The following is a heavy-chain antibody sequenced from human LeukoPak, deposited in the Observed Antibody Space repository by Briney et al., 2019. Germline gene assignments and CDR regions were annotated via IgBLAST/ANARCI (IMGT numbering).Heavy chain of an antibody. CDR2: IYTSGST. J-gene: IGHJ4*02. CDR3: ARGREYQLPLLFDY. Sequence: PSETLSLTCTVSGGSISSYYWSWIRQPAGKGLEWIGRIYTSGSTNYNPSLKSRVTMSVDTSKNQFSLKLSSVTAADTAVYYCARGREYQLPLLFDYWGQGTLVTVSS. D-gene: IGHD2-2*01. V-gene: IGHV4-4*07. CDR1: GGSISSYY.